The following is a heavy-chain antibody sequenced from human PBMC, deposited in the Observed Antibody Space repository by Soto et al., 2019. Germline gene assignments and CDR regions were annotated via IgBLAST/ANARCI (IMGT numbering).Heavy chain of an antibody. CDR2: GSYSGTT. V-gene: IGHV4-61*01. Sequence: PSETLSLTCTVSGVSVRSGSFYWAWIRQPPGKGLEWIGFGSYSGTTNYKPSLKSRVTISVDTSRSQISLKVSSLTAADTAVYYCARGATVTQYDYWGQGTLVTVSS. CDR3: ARGATVTQYDY. D-gene: IGHD4-17*01. CDR1: GVSVRSGSFY. J-gene: IGHJ4*02.